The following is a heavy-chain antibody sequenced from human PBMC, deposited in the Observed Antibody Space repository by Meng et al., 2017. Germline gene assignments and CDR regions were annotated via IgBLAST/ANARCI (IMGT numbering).Heavy chain of an antibody. V-gene: IGHV6-1*01. CDR1: GDSVSSNSAA. CDR2: AYYRSKWYH. J-gene: IGHJ4*02. CDR3: ARGSYSFDS. D-gene: IGHD1-26*01. Sequence: QLQQSGPGLVKPRPTLSLICAISGDSVSSNSAAWNWIRQSPSRGLEWLGRAYYRSKWYHDYAESVKSRISIDPDTSKNQFSLQLRSVTPEDSAVYYCARGSYSFDSWGQRTLVTVSS.